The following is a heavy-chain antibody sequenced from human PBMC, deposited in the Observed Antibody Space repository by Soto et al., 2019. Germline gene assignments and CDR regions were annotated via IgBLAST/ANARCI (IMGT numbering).Heavy chain of an antibody. CDR2: MNPNSGNT. V-gene: IGHV1-8*01. D-gene: IGHD3-10*01. CDR3: AGGWRGYYGSGSYYYYYYMDV. CDR1: GYTFTTYD. Sequence: QVQLVQSGAEVRKPGASVKVSCQASGYTFTTYDINWVRQATGQGLEWMGWMNPNSGNTGYAQKFQGRVPMTRNTSISTAYMELGSLTSEDTAVYYCAGGWRGYYGSGSYYYYYYMDVWGKGTTVTVSS. J-gene: IGHJ6*03.